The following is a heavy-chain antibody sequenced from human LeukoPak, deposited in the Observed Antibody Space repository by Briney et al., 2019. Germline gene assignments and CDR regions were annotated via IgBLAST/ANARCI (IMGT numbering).Heavy chain of an antibody. CDR1: GGTFSSYA. J-gene: IGHJ4*02. Sequence: SAKVSCKASGGTFSSYAISWVRQAPGQGLEWMGRIIPILGIANYAQKFQGRVTITADKSTSTAYMELSSLRSEDTAVYYCAIGSVTGEGYYFDYWGQGTLVTVSS. CDR2: IIPILGIA. D-gene: IGHD7-27*01. V-gene: IGHV1-69*04. CDR3: AIGSVTGEGYYFDY.